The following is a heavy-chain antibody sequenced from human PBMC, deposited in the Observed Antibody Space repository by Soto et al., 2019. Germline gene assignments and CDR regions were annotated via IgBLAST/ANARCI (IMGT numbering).Heavy chain of an antibody. CDR2: INHSGST. V-gene: IGHV4-34*01. CDR3: ARPYIVATNYYYYYMDV. CDR1: GGSCSGYY. D-gene: IGHD5-12*01. Sequence: LETLSLTCAVYGGSCSGYYWSWIRQPPGKGLEWIGEINHSGSTNYNPSLKSRVTISVDTSKNQFSLKLSSVTAADTAVYYCARPYIVATNYYYYYMDVWGKGTTVTVSS. J-gene: IGHJ6*03.